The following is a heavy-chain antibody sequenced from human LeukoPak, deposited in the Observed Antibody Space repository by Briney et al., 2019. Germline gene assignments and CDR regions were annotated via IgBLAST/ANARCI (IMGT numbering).Heavy chain of an antibody. V-gene: IGHV3-21*01. D-gene: IGHD6-13*01. Sequence: GGSLKLSCAASGFTVSSSYMNWVRQAPGKGLEWVSSISSSSSYIYYADSVKGRFTISRDNAKNSLYLQMNSLRAEDTAVYYCARGSPAAADGDYWGQGTLVTVSS. CDR1: GFTVSSSY. CDR3: ARGSPAAADGDY. J-gene: IGHJ4*02. CDR2: ISSSSSYI.